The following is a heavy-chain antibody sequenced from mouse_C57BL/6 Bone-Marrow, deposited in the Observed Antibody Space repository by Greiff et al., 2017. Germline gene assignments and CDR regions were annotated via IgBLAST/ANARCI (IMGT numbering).Heavy chain of an antibody. CDR3: TRPITTVVAPYWYFDV. Sequence: EVMLVESGGGLVQPGGSMKLSCAASGFTFSDAWMDWVRQSPEKGLEWVAEIRNKANNHATYYAESVKGRFTISRDDSKSSVYLQMNSLRAEDTGIYYCTRPITTVVAPYWYFDVWGTGTTVTVSS. CDR2: IRNKANNHAT. J-gene: IGHJ1*03. CDR1: GFTFSDAW. D-gene: IGHD1-1*01. V-gene: IGHV6-6*01.